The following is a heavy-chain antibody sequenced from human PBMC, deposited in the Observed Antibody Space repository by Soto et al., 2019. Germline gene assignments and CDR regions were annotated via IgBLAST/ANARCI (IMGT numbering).Heavy chain of an antibody. J-gene: IGHJ3*02. CDR2: IYYSGTT. CDR1: SDSISNSIYY. D-gene: IGHD3-22*01. V-gene: IGHV4-39*01. CDR3: ARSGIGRTVDYYYTQDDAFDM. Sequence: KTSETLSLTCTVSSDSISNSIYYWGWIRQPPGKGLEWIGGIYYSGTTYYNPSLKSRVTISVDTSNNQFSLTLTSVTAGDTAVYYCARSGIGRTVDYYYTQDDAFDMWGQGTVVTVSS.